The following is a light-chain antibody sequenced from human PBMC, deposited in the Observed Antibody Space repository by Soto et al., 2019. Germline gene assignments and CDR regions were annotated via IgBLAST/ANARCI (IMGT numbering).Light chain of an antibody. Sequence: QSVLTQPASVSGSPGQSITISCTGTSSDVGGYNYVSWYQHHPGKAPKLINYDVSNRPSGVSISFSGSKSENTASLTISGLQPEDEADYHCSSYTTSNTRQIVFGTGTKVTVL. CDR2: DVS. V-gene: IGLV2-14*03. J-gene: IGLJ1*01. CDR3: SSYTTSNTRQIV. CDR1: SSDVGGYNY.